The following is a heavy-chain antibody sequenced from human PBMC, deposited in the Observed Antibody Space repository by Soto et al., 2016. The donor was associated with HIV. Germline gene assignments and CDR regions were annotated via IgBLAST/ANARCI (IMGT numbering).Heavy chain of an antibody. CDR1: GGSVSSGSYY. J-gene: IGHJ2*01. CDR2: IYYSGST. D-gene: IGHD2-21*02. Sequence: QVQLQESGPGLVKPSETLSLTCTVSGGSVSSGSYYWSWIRQPPGKGLEWIGYIYYSGSTNYNPSLKSRVTISVDTSKNQFSLKLSSVTAADTAVYYCASVTGVSRYFDLWGLAPWSLSPQ. CDR3: ASVTGVSRYFDL. V-gene: IGHV4-61*01.